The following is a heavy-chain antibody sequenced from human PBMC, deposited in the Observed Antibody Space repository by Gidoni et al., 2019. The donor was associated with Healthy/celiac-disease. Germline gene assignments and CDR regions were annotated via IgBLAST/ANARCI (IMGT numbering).Heavy chain of an antibody. CDR1: GFPFSSSW. CDR2: INSDGSST. CDR3: ARAAYYYDSTPGYGMDV. D-gene: IGHD3-22*01. Sequence: EVQLVESGGGLVQPGGSLRLSCAASGFPFSSSWMHWVRQAPGKGLVWVSRINSDGSSTSYADSVKGRFTISRDNAKNTLYLQMNSLRAEDTAVYYCARAAYYYDSTPGYGMDVWGQGTTVTVSS. V-gene: IGHV3-74*01. J-gene: IGHJ6*02.